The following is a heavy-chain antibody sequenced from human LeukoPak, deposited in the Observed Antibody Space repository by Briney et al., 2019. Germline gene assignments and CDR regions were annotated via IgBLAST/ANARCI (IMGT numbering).Heavy chain of an antibody. CDR2: IYYSGST. D-gene: IGHD4-23*01. CDR3: ARVGVDDSGNIIKYFFDY. J-gene: IGHJ4*02. V-gene: IGHV4-59*01. Sequence: SETLSLTCTVSGGSISSYYWSWIRQPPGKGLEWIGYIYYSGSTNYNPSLKSRVIISVDTSKNQFSLKLSPVTAADTAVYYCARVGVDDSGNIIKYFFDYWGQGTLVTVSS. CDR1: GGSISSYY.